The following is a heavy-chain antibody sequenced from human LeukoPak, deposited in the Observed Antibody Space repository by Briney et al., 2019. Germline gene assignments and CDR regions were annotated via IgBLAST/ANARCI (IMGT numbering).Heavy chain of an antibody. D-gene: IGHD4-17*01. CDR3: ARVLYGGYGLDY. Sequence: SETLSLTCTVSGGSISSYYWSWIRQPAGKGLVWIGRIYTSGSTNYNPSLKSRVTMSVDTSKNQFSLKLSSVTAADTAVYYCARVLYGGYGLDYWGQGTLVTVSS. CDR2: IYTSGST. V-gene: IGHV4-4*07. CDR1: GGSISSYY. J-gene: IGHJ4*02.